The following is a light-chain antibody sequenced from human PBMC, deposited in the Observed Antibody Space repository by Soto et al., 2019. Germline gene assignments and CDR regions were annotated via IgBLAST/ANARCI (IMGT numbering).Light chain of an antibody. CDR1: RSDVGRYNY. J-gene: IGLJ2*01. CDR2: EVT. V-gene: IGLV2-14*01. CDR3: CSYAGGYTHAV. Sequence: QSALTQPASVSGSPGQSITISCTGTRSDVGRYNYVSWYQQHPGKAPKLLIYEVTYRPSGVSTRFSASKSGSTASLTISGIQAEDEADYYCCSYAGGYTHAVFGGGTKVTVL.